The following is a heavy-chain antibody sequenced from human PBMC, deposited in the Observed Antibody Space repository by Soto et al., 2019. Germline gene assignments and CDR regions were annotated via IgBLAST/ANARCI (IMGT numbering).Heavy chain of an antibody. CDR3: ARNRLDYDYVWGSYRITPLDY. CDR2: INAGNGNT. Sequence: GSVKVSCKASGYTFTSYAMHWVRQAPGQRLEWMGWINAGNGNTKYSQKFQGRVTITRDTSASTAYMELSSLRSEDTAVYYCARNRLDYDYVWGSYRITPLDYWGQGTLVTVSS. J-gene: IGHJ4*02. V-gene: IGHV1-3*01. CDR1: GYTFTSYA. D-gene: IGHD3-16*02.